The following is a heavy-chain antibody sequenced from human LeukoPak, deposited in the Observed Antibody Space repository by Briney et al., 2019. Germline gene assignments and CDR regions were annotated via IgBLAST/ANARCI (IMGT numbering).Heavy chain of an antibody. D-gene: IGHD2-15*01. Sequence: PGGSLRLSCVASGFTFSSYGMHWVRQAPGKGLEWVAVISYDGSNKYYADSVKGRFTISRDNSKNTLYLQMNSLRAEDTAVYYCAKDTRALYYYYGMDVWGQGTTVTVSS. J-gene: IGHJ6*02. CDR2: ISYDGSNK. CDR3: AKDTRALYYYYGMDV. V-gene: IGHV3-30*18. CDR1: GFTFSSYG.